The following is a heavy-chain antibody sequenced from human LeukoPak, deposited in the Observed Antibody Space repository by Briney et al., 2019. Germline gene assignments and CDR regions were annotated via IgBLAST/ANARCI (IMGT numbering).Heavy chain of an antibody. CDR2: INHSGST. Sequence: SETLSLTCAVYGGSFSGYYWSWIRQPPGKGLEWIGEINHSGSTNYNPSLKSRVTISVDTSKNQFSLKLSSVTAADTAVYYCARGLTGEYYFDYWGRGTLVTVSS. D-gene: IGHD7-27*01. CDR1: GGSFSGYY. J-gene: IGHJ4*02. CDR3: ARGLTGEYYFDY. V-gene: IGHV4-34*01.